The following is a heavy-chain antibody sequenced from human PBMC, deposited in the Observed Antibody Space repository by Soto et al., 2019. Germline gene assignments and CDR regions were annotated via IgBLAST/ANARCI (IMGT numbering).Heavy chain of an antibody. CDR3: ARGGTSMIVAKNFDY. V-gene: IGHV3-48*03. J-gene: IGHJ4*02. CDR2: ISSGGITI. Sequence: GGSLRLSCAASGFTFSSYAMNWVRQAPGKGLEWVSYISSGGITIYYADSVKGRFTISRDNAENSLYLQVISLRAEDTAVYYCARGGTSMIVAKNFDYWGQGTLVTVSS. CDR1: GFTFSSYA. D-gene: IGHD3-22*01.